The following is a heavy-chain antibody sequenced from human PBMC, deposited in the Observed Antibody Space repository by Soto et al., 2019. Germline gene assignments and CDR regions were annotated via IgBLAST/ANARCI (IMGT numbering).Heavy chain of an antibody. V-gene: IGHV3-7*03. CDR3: ARGPDYDSSGYYFPLDY. CDR2: IKQDGSEK. D-gene: IGHD3-22*01. Sequence: PGGSLRLSCAASGFTFSSYWMSWVRQAPGKGLEWVANIKQDGSEKYYVDSVKGRFTISRDNAKNSLYLQMNSLRAEDTAVYYCARGPDYDSSGYYFPLDYWGQGTLVTVSS. CDR1: GFTFSSYW. J-gene: IGHJ4*02.